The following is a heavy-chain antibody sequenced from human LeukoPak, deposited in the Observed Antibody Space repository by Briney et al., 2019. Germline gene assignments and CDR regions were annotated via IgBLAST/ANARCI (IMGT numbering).Heavy chain of an antibody. CDR3: ARSYYYGSGSSRAFHI. V-gene: IGHV4-30-4*01. Sequence: SQTLSLTCTVSGGSISSGDYYWSWIRQPPGKGLQWIEYIYYSGSTYYNPSLKSRVTISVDTSKNQFSLKLSSVTAADTAVYYCARSYYYGSGSSRAFHIWGQGTMVTVSS. J-gene: IGHJ3*02. D-gene: IGHD3-10*01. CDR2: IYYSGST. CDR1: GGSISSGDYY.